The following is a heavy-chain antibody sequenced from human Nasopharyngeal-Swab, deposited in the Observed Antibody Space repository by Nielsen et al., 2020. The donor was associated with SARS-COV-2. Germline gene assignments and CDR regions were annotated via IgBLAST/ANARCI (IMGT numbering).Heavy chain of an antibody. D-gene: IGHD1-1*01. CDR2: LYTSGTT. Sequence: WIRQPPGKGLEWIGRLYTSGTTNYNPSLKSRVTISVDTSKDQFSLKLSSVTAADTAVYYCARAILNLGRGDYMDVWGKGTTVTGSS. J-gene: IGHJ6*03. V-gene: IGHV4-61*02. CDR3: ARAILNLGRGDYMDV.